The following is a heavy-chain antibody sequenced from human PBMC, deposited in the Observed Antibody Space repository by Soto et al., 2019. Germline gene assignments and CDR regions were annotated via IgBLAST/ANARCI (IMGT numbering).Heavy chain of an antibody. V-gene: IGHV1-8*01. CDR2: MNPNSGNT. D-gene: IGHD1-20*01. CDR3: ARGQVHNHLDY. Sequence: GASVKVTCKASGYTFNSYDINWVRQATGQGLEWMGWMNPNSGNTGYAQKFQCRVTMTRNTSISTSYMELSSLRSEDTAVYYCARGQVHNHLDYWGQGTLVTVSS. J-gene: IGHJ4*02. CDR1: GYTFNSYD.